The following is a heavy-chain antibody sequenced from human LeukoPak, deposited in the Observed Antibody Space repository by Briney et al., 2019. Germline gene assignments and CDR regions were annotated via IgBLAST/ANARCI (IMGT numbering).Heavy chain of an antibody. D-gene: IGHD3-10*01. Sequence: GGSVKVSCKASGGTFSSYAISWVRQAPGQGLEWMGGIIPIFGTANYAQKFQGRVTITADESTSTAYMELSSLRSEDTAVYYCVWFGELSHAFDIWGQGTMVTVSS. CDR2: IIPIFGTA. CDR3: VWFGELSHAFDI. CDR1: GGTFSSYA. V-gene: IGHV1-69*13. J-gene: IGHJ3*02.